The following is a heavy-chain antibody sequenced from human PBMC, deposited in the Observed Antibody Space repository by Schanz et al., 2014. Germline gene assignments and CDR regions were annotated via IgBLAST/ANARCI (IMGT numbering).Heavy chain of an antibody. V-gene: IGHV3-48*01. CDR1: GITFSSHS. CDR2: ITYNGGTI. J-gene: IGHJ4*02. CDR3: ARDRRNADLDY. D-gene: IGHD1-1*01. Sequence: EVQLVESGGGVVQPGRSLRLSCAASGITFSSHSFNWVRQAPGKGLEWISYITYNGGTIYYADSVKGRFTISRDNAKNSLYLEMNSLRAEDTALYYCARDRRNADLDYWGQGTLXTVSS.